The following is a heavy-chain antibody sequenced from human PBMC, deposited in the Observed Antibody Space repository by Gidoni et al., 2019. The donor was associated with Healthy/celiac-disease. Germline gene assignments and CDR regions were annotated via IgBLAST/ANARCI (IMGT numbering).Heavy chain of an antibody. CDR1: GLTFPRYS. V-gene: IGHV3-21*01. D-gene: IGHD1-7*01. Sequence: EVQLVESGGGLVTPGGSLRPSWSSPGLTFPRYSMNWVRQEPGKGLEWVPSISSSSSYIYYADSGKGRFTISRDNAKNSLYLQMNSLRAEDTAVYYCARDARYNWNSNAFDIWGQGTMVTVSS. CDR2: ISSSSSYI. J-gene: IGHJ3*02. CDR3: ARDARYNWNSNAFDI.